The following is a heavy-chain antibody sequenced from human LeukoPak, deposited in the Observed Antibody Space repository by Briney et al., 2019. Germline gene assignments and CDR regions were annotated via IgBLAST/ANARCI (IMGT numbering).Heavy chain of an antibody. D-gene: IGHD6-13*01. CDR1: GFTFSNYS. V-gene: IGHV3-66*01. Sequence: GGSLRLSCAASGFTFSNYSMNWVRQAPGKGLEWVSVIYSGGSTYYADSVKGRFTISRDNSKNTLYLQMNSLRAEDTAVYYCARAHSSSWPGYYYYMDVWGKGTTVTISS. J-gene: IGHJ6*03. CDR2: IYSGGST. CDR3: ARAHSSSWPGYYYYMDV.